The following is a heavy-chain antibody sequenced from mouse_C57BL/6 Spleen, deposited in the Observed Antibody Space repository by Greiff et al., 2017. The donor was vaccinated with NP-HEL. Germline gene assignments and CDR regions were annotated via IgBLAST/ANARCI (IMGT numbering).Heavy chain of an antibody. CDR3: ASFITTVGYAMDY. D-gene: IGHD1-1*01. CDR2: IHPNSGST. Sequence: QVHVKQPGAELVKPGASVKLSCKASGYTFTSYWMHWVKQRPGQGLEWIGMIHPNSGSTNYNEKFKSKATLTVDKSSSTAYMQLSSLTSEDSAVYYCASFITTVGYAMDYWGQGTSVTVSS. CDR1: GYTFTSYW. V-gene: IGHV1-64*01. J-gene: IGHJ4*01.